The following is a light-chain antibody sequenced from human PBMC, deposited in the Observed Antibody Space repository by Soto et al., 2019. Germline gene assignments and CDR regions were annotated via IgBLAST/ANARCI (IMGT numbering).Light chain of an antibody. Sequence: DLLMTQSPSSVSASVGDRVTITCRASQGISSWLAWYQQRPGEAPKLLIYAASSLKSGVPSRFSGSGSGADFPLAISGLQPEDFATYCCQQANSFPLTFGHGTRLDMK. J-gene: IGKJ5*01. CDR1: QGISSW. CDR2: AAS. CDR3: QQANSFPLT. V-gene: IGKV1D-12*01.